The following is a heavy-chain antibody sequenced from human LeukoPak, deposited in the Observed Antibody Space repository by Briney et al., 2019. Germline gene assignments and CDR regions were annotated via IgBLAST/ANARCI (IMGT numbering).Heavy chain of an antibody. CDR2: MNPNSGNT. Sequence: GASVKVSCKASGYTFTSYDINWVRQATGQGLEWMGWMNPNSGNTGYAQKFQGRVTMTRNTSISTAYMELSSLRSEDTAVYYCARWKAAACKYYFDYWGQGTLVTVSS. V-gene: IGHV1-8*01. J-gene: IGHJ4*02. CDR3: ARWKAAACKYYFDY. CDR1: GYTFTSYD. D-gene: IGHD6-13*01.